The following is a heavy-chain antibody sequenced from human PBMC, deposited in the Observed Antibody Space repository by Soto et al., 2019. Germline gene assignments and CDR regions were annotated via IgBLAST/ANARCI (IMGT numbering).Heavy chain of an antibody. Sequence: SETLSLTCTVPGGSISRYYWSWIRQPAGKGLEWIGRIYTSGSTNYNPSLKSRVTMSLDTSKNQFSLKLTSVTAADTALYYCARGNCSSPNCYSFSGYYGMDVWGQGTTVTVSS. V-gene: IGHV4-4*07. CDR3: ARGNCSSPNCYSFSGYYGMDV. CDR2: IYTSGST. CDR1: GGSISRYY. D-gene: IGHD2-2*01. J-gene: IGHJ6*02.